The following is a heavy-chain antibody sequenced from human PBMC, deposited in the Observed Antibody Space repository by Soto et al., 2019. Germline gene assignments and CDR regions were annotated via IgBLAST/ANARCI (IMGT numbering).Heavy chain of an antibody. CDR2: VKYDGSQT. CDR1: GFTFSSYW. D-gene: IGHD1-1*01. V-gene: IGHV3-7*01. J-gene: IGHJ6*01. CDR3: TRDFQGPLDYGMDV. Sequence: GESLKISCADSGFTFSSYWMSWVRQAPGKGLEWVANVKYDGSQTYYVGSVKGRFTISRDNAKNSLYLQMNSLRAEDTAVYYCTRDFQGPLDYGMDVWGQGTTVTVSS.